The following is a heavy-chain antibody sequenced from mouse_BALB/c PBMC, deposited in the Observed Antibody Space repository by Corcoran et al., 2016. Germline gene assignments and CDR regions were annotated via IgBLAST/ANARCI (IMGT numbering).Heavy chain of an antibody. CDR3: GRSREGNYVVY. V-gene: IGHV14-3*02. Sequence: EVQLQQSGAELVKPGASVKLSCTASGFNIKDTYMHWVKQRPEQGLEWIGRIDPANGSTKYDPKFQGKATMTADTSSNTFYLQLSSLTSQATAVYYCGRSREGNYVVYWGQGTTLTVSS. CDR2: IDPANGST. D-gene: IGHD2-1*01. J-gene: IGHJ2*01. CDR1: GFNIKDTY.